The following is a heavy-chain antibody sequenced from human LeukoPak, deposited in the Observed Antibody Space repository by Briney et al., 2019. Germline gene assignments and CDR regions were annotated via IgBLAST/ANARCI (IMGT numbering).Heavy chain of an antibody. D-gene: IGHD5-12*01. V-gene: IGHV3-30-3*01. Sequence: GGSLRLSCTASGVSFSDYAMHWVRQAPGKGLEWVAVISYDGSNKDYVDSVKGRFTISRDNSKNTLYLQTNSLRAEDTAVYYCARDSTWLRHFDYWGQGTLVTVSS. CDR2: ISYDGSNK. CDR3: ARDSTWLRHFDY. CDR1: GVSFSDYA. J-gene: IGHJ4*02.